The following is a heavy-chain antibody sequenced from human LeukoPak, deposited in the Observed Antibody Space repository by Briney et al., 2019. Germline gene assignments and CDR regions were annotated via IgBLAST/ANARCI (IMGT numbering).Heavy chain of an antibody. CDR2: INHSGST. J-gene: IGHJ4*02. D-gene: IGHD6-6*01. Sequence: SETLSLTCAVYGGSFSGYYWSWIRQPPGEGLEWIGKINHSGSTNYNPSLKSRVTISVDTSKNQFSLKLSSVTAADTAVYYCARGGGVYSSSEEIDYWGQGTLVTVSS. V-gene: IGHV4-34*01. CDR3: ARGGGVYSSSEEIDY. CDR1: GGSFSGYY.